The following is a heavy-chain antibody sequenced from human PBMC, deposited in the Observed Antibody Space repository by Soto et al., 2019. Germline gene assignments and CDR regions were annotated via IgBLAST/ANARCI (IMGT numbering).Heavy chain of an antibody. D-gene: IGHD2-15*01. CDR2: ISSSSSYI. CDR3: ARDTYCSGGSCYSGPGYYYGMDV. V-gene: IGHV3-21*01. J-gene: IGHJ6*02. CDR1: GFTFSSYS. Sequence: SGGSLRLSCAASGFTFSSYSMNWVRQAPGKGLEWVSSISSSSSYIYYADSVKGRFTISRDNAKNSLYLQMNSLRAEDTAVYYCARDTYCSGGSCYSGPGYYYGMDVWGQGTTVIVS.